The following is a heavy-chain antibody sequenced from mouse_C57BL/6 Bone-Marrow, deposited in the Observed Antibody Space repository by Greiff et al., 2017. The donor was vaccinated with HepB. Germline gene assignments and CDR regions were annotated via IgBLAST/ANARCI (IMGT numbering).Heavy chain of an antibody. CDR3: ARGLLTLYFDY. J-gene: IGHJ2*01. V-gene: IGHV1-82*01. Sequence: QLKQSGPELVKPGASVKISCKASGYAFSSSWMNWVKQRPGKGLEWIGRIYPGDGDTNYNGKFKGKATLTADKSSSTAYMQLSSLTSEDSAVYFCARGLLTLYFDYWGQGTTLTVSS. D-gene: IGHD2-1*01. CDR2: IYPGDGDT. CDR1: GYAFSSSW.